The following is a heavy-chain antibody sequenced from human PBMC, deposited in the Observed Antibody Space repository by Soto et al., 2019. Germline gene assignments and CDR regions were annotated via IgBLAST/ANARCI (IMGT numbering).Heavy chain of an antibody. V-gene: IGHV1-2*02. Sequence: GASVKVSCKASGYTFTGYYMHWVRQAPGQGLEWMGWINPNSGGTNYAQKFQGRVTMTRDTSISTAYMELSRLRSGDTAVYYCARGPYYDFWSGSQFDYWGQGTLVTVSS. CDR1: GYTFTGYY. CDR2: INPNSGGT. CDR3: ARGPYYDFWSGSQFDY. J-gene: IGHJ4*02. D-gene: IGHD3-3*01.